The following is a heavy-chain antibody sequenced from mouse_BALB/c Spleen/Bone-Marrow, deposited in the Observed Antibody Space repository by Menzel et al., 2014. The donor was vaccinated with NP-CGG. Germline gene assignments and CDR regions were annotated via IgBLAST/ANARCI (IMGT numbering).Heavy chain of an antibody. D-gene: IGHD2-3*01. V-gene: IGHV1-69*02. CDR2: IDPSDSYT. Sequence: LQESGPELVKPGASVKLSCKASGYTFTSYWMHWVKQRPGQGLEWIGEIDPSDSYTNYNQKFKGKATLTVDKSSSTAYMQLSSLTSEGSAVYFCARWLLRYYAMDDWGQGTSVTVSS. CDR1: GYTFTSYW. CDR3: ARWLLRYYAMDD. J-gene: IGHJ4*01.